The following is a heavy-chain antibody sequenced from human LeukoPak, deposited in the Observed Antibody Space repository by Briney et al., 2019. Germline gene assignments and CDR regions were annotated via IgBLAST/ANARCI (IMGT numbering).Heavy chain of an antibody. CDR3: ARDGAPYCSGGTCYLFYWFDP. D-gene: IGHD2-15*01. CDR1: GFNFASNW. J-gene: IGHJ5*02. CDR2: INSGGSGT. V-gene: IGHV3-74*01. Sequence: GGSLRLSCAASGFNFASNWMHWVRQTPGKGLMWVSRINSGGSGTSYADSVEGRFTISRDNAKNSLYLQMNSLRAEDTAVYYCARDGAPYCSGGTCYLFYWFDPWGQGTLVTVSS.